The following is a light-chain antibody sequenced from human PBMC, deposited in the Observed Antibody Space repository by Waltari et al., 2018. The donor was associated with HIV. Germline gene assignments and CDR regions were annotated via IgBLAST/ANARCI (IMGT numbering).Light chain of an antibody. J-gene: IGLJ1*01. V-gene: IGLV4-69*01. CDR3: QTWGTGIQV. CDR1: SGHSHYA. CDR2: LNNDGSH. Sequence: QLVLTQSPSASASLGASVKLTCTLRSGHSHYAIASHQQQPEKGPRYLMKLNNDGSHTKGDGIPDRFSGSSSGAERYLTISTLQSEDEADYYCQTWGTGIQVFGSGTKVTVL.